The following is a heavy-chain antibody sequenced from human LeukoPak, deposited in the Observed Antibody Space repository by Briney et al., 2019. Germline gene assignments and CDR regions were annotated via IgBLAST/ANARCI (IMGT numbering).Heavy chain of an antibody. Sequence: GGSLRLSCAASGFTFSSYSMNWVRQAPGKGLEWVSSISSSSSYIYYTDSVKGRFTISRDNAKNSLYLQMNSLRAEDTAVYYCARDRYGGNSAPSYWGQGTLVTVSS. V-gene: IGHV3-21*01. CDR2: ISSSSSYI. D-gene: IGHD4-23*01. J-gene: IGHJ4*02. CDR3: ARDRYGGNSAPSY. CDR1: GFTFSSYS.